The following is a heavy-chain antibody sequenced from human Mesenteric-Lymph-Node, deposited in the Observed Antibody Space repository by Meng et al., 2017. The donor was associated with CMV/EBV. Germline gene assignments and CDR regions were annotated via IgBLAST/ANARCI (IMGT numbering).Heavy chain of an antibody. V-gene: IGHV1-2*02. D-gene: IGHD2-2*01. CDR2: INPNSGGT. CDR1: GYTFSDYY. CDR3: ASSSTGYYYGMDV. J-gene: IGHJ6*02. Sequence: ASVKVSCKASGYTFSDYYMHWIRQAPGQGLEWMGWINPNSGGTNYAQKFQGRVTMTRDTSISTAYMELSRLRSDDTAVYYCASSSTGYYYGMDVWGQGTTVTVSS.